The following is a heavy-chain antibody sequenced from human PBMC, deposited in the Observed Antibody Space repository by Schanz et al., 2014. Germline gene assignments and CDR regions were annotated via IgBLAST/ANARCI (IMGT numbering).Heavy chain of an antibody. Sequence: VQLVESGGSVVRPGGSLRLSCAGSGFSFSGFGMHWVRQAPGKGLEWVAVISYDGRNKYFADSVKGRFTISRDNSKNTLFLQVNSLRAEDTAVYYCAKDHFGHYDSSGCSDCYYYGMDVWGQGTTVTVSS. V-gene: IGHV3-30*18. CDR2: ISYDGRNK. CDR1: GFSFSGFG. J-gene: IGHJ6*02. D-gene: IGHD3-22*01. CDR3: AKDHFGHYDSSGCSDCYYYGMDV.